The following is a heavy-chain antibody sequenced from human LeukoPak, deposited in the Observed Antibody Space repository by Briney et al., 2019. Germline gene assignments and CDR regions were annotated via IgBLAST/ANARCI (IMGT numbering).Heavy chain of an antibody. J-gene: IGHJ4*02. CDR2: ISSSSSYI. D-gene: IGHD3-10*01. CDR3: ATETGQGSYN. CDR1: GFTFSSYR. Sequence: GGSLRLSCATSGFTFSSYRMNWVRQAPGKGLEWVSFISSSSSYIYYADSVKGRFTISRDNAENSLYLQMNSLRAENTAVYYCATETGQGSYNWGQGTLVTVSS. V-gene: IGHV3-21*01.